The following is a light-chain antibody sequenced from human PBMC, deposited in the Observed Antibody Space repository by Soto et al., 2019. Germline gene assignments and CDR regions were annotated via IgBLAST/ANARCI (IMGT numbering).Light chain of an antibody. V-gene: IGLV2-14*01. CDR3: SSYTCSSTLYV. CDR2: DVS. Sequence: QSVLTQPASVYGSPGQSITISCTGTSSDVGGYNYVSWYQQHPGKAPKLMIYDVSNRPSRVSNRFSGSKSGNTASLTISGLQSEDEADYSCSSYTCSSTLYVFVTGTKVTDL. J-gene: IGLJ1*01. CDR1: SSDVGGYNY.